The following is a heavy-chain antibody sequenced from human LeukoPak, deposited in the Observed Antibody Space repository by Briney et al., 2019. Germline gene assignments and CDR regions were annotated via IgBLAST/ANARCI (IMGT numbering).Heavy chain of an antibody. J-gene: IGHJ4*02. CDR1: GYTFTSYD. CDR3: ASKGFDDYGDNFDY. CDR2: MNPNSGNT. D-gene: IGHD4-17*01. V-gene: IGHV1-8*01. Sequence: ASVKVSCKASGYTFTSYDINWVRQATGQGLEWMGWMNPNSGNTGYAQKFQGRVTMTRNTSISTAYMELSSLRSEDTAVYYCASKGFDDYGDNFDYWGQGTLVTVSS.